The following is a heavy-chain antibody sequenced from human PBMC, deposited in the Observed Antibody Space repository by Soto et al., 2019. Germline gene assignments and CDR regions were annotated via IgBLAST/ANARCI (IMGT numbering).Heavy chain of an antibody. D-gene: IGHD6-13*01. J-gene: IGHJ2*01. CDR2: IIPIFGTA. V-gene: IGHV1-69*01. CDR1: GGTFSSYA. Sequence: QVQLVQSGAEVKKPGSSVKVSCKASGGTFSSYAISWVRQAPGQGLEWMGGIIPIFGTANYAQKFQGRVTITADESTSTAYVDLSSLTSEDTAVYYFARCPPESSSWYWYFDLWGRGTLVSVSS. CDR3: ARCPPESSSWYWYFDL.